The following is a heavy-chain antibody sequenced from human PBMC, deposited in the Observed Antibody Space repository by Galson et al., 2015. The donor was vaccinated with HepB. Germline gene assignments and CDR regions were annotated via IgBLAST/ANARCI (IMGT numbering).Heavy chain of an antibody. Sequence: SLRLSCAASGLTLSSYTMSWVRQSPGRGLQWVSYISTNGATKYYTDSVKGRFTVARDNSRNTVSLQMSSLTADDSAVYFCATTRFGNGAYWTLEIWGQGTLVTVAS. V-gene: IGHV3-11*01. CDR3: ATTRFGNGAYWTLEI. J-gene: IGHJ3*02. CDR2: ISTNGATK. D-gene: IGHD4-17*01. CDR1: GLTLSSYT.